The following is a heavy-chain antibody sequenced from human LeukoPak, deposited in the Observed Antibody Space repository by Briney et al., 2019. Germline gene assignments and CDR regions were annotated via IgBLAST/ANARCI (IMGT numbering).Heavy chain of an antibody. Sequence: GGSLRLSCAASRFTFSSYAMHWVRQAPGKGLEWVAVISYDGSNKYYADSVKGRFTISRDNSKNTLYLQMNSLRAEDTAVYYCAKTRRDGYNLLDYWGQGTLVTVSS. J-gene: IGHJ4*02. CDR2: ISYDGSNK. D-gene: IGHD5-24*01. CDR1: RFTFSSYA. V-gene: IGHV3-30*04. CDR3: AKTRRDGYNLLDY.